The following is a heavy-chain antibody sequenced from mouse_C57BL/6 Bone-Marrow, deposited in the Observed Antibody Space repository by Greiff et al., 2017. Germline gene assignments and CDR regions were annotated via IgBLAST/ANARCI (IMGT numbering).Heavy chain of an antibody. CDR3: ASSYSVNAMDY. D-gene: IGHD2-12*01. V-gene: IGHV5-17*01. CDR2: ISSGSSTI. Sequence: EVKLEESGGGLVKPGGSLKLSCAASGFTFSDYGMHWVRQAPEKGLEWLAYISSGSSTIYYADTVKGRFTISRDNSKNTLFLQMTSLRSEDTAMYYCASSYSVNAMDYWGQGTSVTVSS. J-gene: IGHJ4*01. CDR1: GFTFSDYG.